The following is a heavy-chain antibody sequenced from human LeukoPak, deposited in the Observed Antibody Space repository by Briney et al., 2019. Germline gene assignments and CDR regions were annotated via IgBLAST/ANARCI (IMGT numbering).Heavy chain of an antibody. CDR3: ARDVPAAAGNWFDP. V-gene: IGHV4-34*01. CDR1: GGSFSGYY. Sequence: PSETLSLTCAVYGGSFSGYYWSWIRQPPGKGLEWIGEINHSGSTNYNPSLKSRVTISVDTSKNQFSLKLSSVTAADTAVYYCARDVPAAAGNWFDPWGQGTLVTVSS. D-gene: IGHD2-2*01. CDR2: INHSGST. J-gene: IGHJ5*02.